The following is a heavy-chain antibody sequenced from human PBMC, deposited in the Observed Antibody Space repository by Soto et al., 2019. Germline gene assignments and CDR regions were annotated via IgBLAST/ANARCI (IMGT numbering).Heavy chain of an antibody. D-gene: IGHD3-22*01. J-gene: IGHJ5*01. CDR3: STRAYDTNGYYRFEP. CDR1: GGSFSGHS. CDR2: INHSGRV. Sequence: SETLSLTCAVYGGSFSGHSWTCLRQSPGRGLEWIGDINHSGRVNYSPSLKSRVTISLDTSKNQFSLTLSAVTAADTAMYYCSTRAYDTNGYYRFEPWGQGTMVTVSS. V-gene: IGHV4-34*01.